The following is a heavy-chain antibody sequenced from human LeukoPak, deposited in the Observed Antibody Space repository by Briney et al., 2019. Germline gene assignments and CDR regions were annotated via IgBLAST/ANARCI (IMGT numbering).Heavy chain of an antibody. D-gene: IGHD5-18*01. V-gene: IGHV4-59*01. CDR3: AITDRGYSYGPLFDY. Sequence: SETLSLTCTVSGGSISSYYWSWIRQPPGKGLEWIGYIYYSGSTNYNPSLKSRVTISVDTSKNQFSLKLSSVTAADTAVYYCAITDRGYSYGPLFDYWGQGTLVTVSS. CDR1: GGSISSYY. CDR2: IYYSGST. J-gene: IGHJ4*02.